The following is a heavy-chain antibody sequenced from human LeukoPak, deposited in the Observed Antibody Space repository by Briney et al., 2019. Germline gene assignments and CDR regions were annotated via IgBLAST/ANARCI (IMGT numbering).Heavy chain of an antibody. D-gene: IGHD3-10*01. CDR2: IYYSGST. V-gene: IGHV4-39*01. CDR3: ARRSGGSGSYFRDY. J-gene: IGHJ4*02. CDR1: GGSISSSSYY. Sequence: SETLSLTCTVSGGSISSSSYYWGWIRQPPGKGLEWIGSIYYSGSTYYNPSLKSRVTISVDTSKNQFSLKLCSVTAADTAVYYCARRSGGSGSYFRDYWGQGTLVTVSS.